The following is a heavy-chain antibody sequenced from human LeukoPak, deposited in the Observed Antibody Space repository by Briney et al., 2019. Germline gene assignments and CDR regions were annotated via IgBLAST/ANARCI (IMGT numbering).Heavy chain of an antibody. V-gene: IGHV1-69*11. CDR3: VGSSSWLLDY. CDR2: IIPILGTA. D-gene: IGHD6-13*01. CDR1: GGTFSSYA. J-gene: IGHJ4*02. Sequence: ASVKVSCKASGGTFSSYAISWVRQAPGQGLEWMGRIIPILGTANYAQKFQGRVTITTDESTSTAYMELSSLRSEDTAVYYCVGSSSWLLDYWGQGTLVTVSS.